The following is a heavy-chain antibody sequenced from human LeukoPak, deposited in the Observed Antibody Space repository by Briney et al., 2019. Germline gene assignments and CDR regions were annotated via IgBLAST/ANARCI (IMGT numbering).Heavy chain of an antibody. Sequence: GGSLRLSCAASGFTFSSYSMNWVRQAPGKGLEWVSSISSSSSYIYYADSVKGRFTVSRDDSKNTLYLQMNSLRAEDTAVYYCAKDGGLWISAHWGDSWGRGTLVTVSS. CDR3: AKDGGLWISAHWGDS. CDR1: GFTFSSYS. D-gene: IGHD2-2*03. CDR2: ISSSSSYI. V-gene: IGHV3-21*04. J-gene: IGHJ4*02.